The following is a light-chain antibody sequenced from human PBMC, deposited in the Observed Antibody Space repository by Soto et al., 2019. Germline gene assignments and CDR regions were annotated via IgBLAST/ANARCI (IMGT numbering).Light chain of an antibody. J-gene: IGLJ3*02. V-gene: IGLV2-14*01. Sequence: QSALTQPASVSGSPGQSITISCTGTSSDVGGYNFVSWYQQHPGNAPKLMIYEVNNRPSGVSNRFSGSKSGNTASLTISGLQAKDEADYYCSSWTSSTTQVLGGGTKVTVL. CDR2: EVN. CDR3: SSWTSSTTQV. CDR1: SSDVGGYNF.